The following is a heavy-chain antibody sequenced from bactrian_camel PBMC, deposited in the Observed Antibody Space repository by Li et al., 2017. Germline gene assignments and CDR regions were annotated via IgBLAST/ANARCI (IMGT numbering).Heavy chain of an antibody. CDR3: AADRRTTYCSDRYSAPELLHAYSS. V-gene: IGHV3S53*01. CDR1: TNILSTCG. CDR2: INRADTT. D-gene: IGHD2*01. Sequence: HVQLVESGGGSVQAGGSLKLSCAASTNILSTCGMAWFHQAPGKEREMVSRINRADTTVYADSVQGRFTISRNNDMNMIYLQMNSLKTDDTAVYYCAADRRTTYCSDRYSAPELLHAYSSRGRGTQVTVS. J-gene: IGHJ6*01.